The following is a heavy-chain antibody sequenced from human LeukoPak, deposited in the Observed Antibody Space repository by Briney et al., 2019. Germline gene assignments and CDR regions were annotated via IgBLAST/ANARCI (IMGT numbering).Heavy chain of an antibody. J-gene: IGHJ4*02. CDR1: GFTFSSYA. D-gene: IGHD3-3*01. CDR2: ISYDGSNK. V-gene: IGHV3-30-3*01. CDR3: AKDAAGYYDFWSGWPGDY. Sequence: PGGSLRPSCAASGFTFSSYAMHWVRQAPGKGLEWVAVISYDGSNKYYADSVKGRFTISRDNSKNTLYLQMNSLRAEDTAVYYCAKDAAGYYDFWSGWPGDYWGQGTLVTVSS.